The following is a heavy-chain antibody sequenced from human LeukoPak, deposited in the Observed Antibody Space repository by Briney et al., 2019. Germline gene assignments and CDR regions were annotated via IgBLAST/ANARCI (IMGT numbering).Heavy chain of an antibody. CDR2: ISSSSSYI. D-gene: IGHD6-19*01. CDR3: ARGLVAGPDPNAFDI. Sequence: GGSLRLSCAASGFTFSSYSMNWVRQAPGKGLEWVSSISSSSSYIYYADSVKGRFTISRDNAKNSLYLQMNSLRAEDTAVYYCARGLVAGPDPNAFDIWGQGTMVTVSS. V-gene: IGHV3-21*01. J-gene: IGHJ3*02. CDR1: GFTFSSYS.